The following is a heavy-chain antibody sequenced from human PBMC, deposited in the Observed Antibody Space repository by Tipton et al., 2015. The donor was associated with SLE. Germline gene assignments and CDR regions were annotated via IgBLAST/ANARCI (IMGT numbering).Heavy chain of an antibody. CDR3: ARGFSAADFWSGYFVNWFDP. CDR1: GYSITSDYY. Sequence: TLSLTCEVSGYSITSDYYWGWIRQPPGEGLEWIGSMFHSGTTYHNPSLKSRVTISIDASNNQSSLKVNSVTAADTAVYYCARGFSAADFWSGYFVNWFDPWGQGTLVTVSS. CDR2: MFHSGTT. V-gene: IGHV4-38-2*01. D-gene: IGHD3-3*01. J-gene: IGHJ5*02.